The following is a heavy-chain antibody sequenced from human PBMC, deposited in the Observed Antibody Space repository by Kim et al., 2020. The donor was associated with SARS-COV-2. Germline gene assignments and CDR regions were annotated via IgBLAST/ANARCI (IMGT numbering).Heavy chain of an antibody. CDR3: AREVDY. J-gene: IGHJ4*02. CDR2: PNSGGT. V-gene: IGHV1-2*02. Sequence: PNSGGTNYAQKFQGRVTMTRDTSISTAYMELSRLRSDDTAVYYCAREVDYWGQGTLVTVSS.